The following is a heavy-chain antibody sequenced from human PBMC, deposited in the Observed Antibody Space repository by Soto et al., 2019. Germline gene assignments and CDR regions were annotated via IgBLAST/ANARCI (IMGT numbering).Heavy chain of an antibody. CDR2: ISWNSCSI. CDR3: SKGDYDILTGPGTY. CDR1: GFTFDDYA. Sequence: LRLSCAASGFTFDDYAMHWVRQAPGKGLEWVSGISWNSCSIGYADSVKGRFTISRDNAKNSLYLQMNSLRAEDTALYYCSKGDYDILTGPGTYWGQGTLVTVSS. J-gene: IGHJ4*02. D-gene: IGHD3-9*01. V-gene: IGHV3-9*01.